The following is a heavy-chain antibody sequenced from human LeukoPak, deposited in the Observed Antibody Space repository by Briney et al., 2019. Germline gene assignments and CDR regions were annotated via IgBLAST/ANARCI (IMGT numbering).Heavy chain of an antibody. V-gene: IGHV4-4*09. CDR2: IYTSGST. Sequence: SETLSLTCTVSGGSISSYCGSWIRQPPGKGLEWIGYIYTSGSTNYNPSLKSRVTISVDTSKNQFSLKLSSVTAADTAVYYCARGLGYYYYYYMDVWGKGTTVTVSS. CDR1: GGSISSYC. J-gene: IGHJ6*03. D-gene: IGHD3/OR15-3a*01. CDR3: ARGLGYYYYYYMDV.